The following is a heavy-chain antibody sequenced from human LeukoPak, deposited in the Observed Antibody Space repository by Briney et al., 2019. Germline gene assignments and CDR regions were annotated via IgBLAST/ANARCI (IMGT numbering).Heavy chain of an antibody. CDR1: DGSFSGYY. CDR2: TNHSGST. J-gene: IGHJ4*02. V-gene: IGHV4-34*01. D-gene: IGHD3-22*01. Sequence: PSETLSPTCAVYDGSFSGYYWSWIRQPPGKGLEWIGETNHSGSTNYNPSLKSRVTISVDTSKNQFSLKLSSVTAADTAVYYCARYSGYYLSYFDYWGQGTLVTVSS. CDR3: ARYSGYYLSYFDY.